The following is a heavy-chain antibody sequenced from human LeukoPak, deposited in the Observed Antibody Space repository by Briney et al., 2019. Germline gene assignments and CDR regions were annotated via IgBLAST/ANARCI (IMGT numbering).Heavy chain of an antibody. J-gene: IGHJ6*03. CDR3: ARGHILFNGYSSGWSPYYYYYMDV. V-gene: IGHV4-34*01. CDR2: INHSGST. Sequence: SETLSLTCAVYGGSSSGYYWSWIRQPPGKGLEWIGEINHSGSTNYNPSLKSRVTISVDTSKNQFSLQLNSVTPEDTAVYYCARGHILFNGYSSGWSPYYYYYMDVWGKGTTVTVSS. CDR1: GGSSSGYY. D-gene: IGHD6-19*01.